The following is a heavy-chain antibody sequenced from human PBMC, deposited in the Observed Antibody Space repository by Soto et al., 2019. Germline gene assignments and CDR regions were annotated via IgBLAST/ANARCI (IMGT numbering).Heavy chain of an antibody. CDR3: ARVWDYYDSSGYSPFDY. CDR2: INPSGGST. D-gene: IGHD3-22*01. J-gene: IGHJ4*02. CDR1: GYTFTSYY. V-gene: IGHV1-46*01. Sequence: QVQLVQSGAEVKKPGASVKVSCKASGYTFTSYYMHWVRQAPGQGLEWMGIINPSGGSTSYAQKFQGRVTMNKDTSTSTVYMELSRLRSEDTAVYYCARVWDYYDSSGYSPFDYWGQGTLVTVSS.